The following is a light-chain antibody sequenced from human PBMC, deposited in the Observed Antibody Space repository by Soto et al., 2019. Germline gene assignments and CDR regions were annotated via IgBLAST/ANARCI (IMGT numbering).Light chain of an antibody. CDR1: QSVSSSY. CDR2: GAS. J-gene: IGKJ4*01. V-gene: IGKV3-20*01. CDR3: QQYGNSPFN. Sequence: EIVLTQSPGTLSLSPGERATLSCRASQSVSSSYLAWYQQKPGQAPRLLIYGASSRATGIPDRFSGSGSGTDFTLTISRLEPEDSGVYYCQQYGNSPFNFGGGTKVEIK.